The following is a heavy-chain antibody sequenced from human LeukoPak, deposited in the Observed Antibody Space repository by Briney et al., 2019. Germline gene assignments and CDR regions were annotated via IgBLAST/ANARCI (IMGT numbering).Heavy chain of an antibody. V-gene: IGHV1-69*13. Sequence: ASVKVSCKAFGGSFHTYTITWVRQAPGQGFEWMGGIIPIFGTTNYAQKFQGRVTITADESTSTAYMELTSLRSEDTAVYFCAREGTYSASGSQNRRSRAFDVWGQGTMVTVSS. CDR3: AREGTYSASGSQNRRSRAFDV. D-gene: IGHD3-10*01. CDR1: GGSFHTYT. J-gene: IGHJ3*01. CDR2: IIPIFGTT.